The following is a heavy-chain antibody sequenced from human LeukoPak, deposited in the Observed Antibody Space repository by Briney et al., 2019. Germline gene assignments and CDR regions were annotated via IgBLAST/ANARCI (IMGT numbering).Heavy chain of an antibody. CDR1: GGSISDYY. V-gene: IGHV4-59*01. Sequence: SETQSLTCTVSGGSISDYYWSWIRQPPGKGLEWIGYINYSGNTNYNPSLKSRVTISVDTSKNQFSLRLTSVTAADTAVFYCAREGRQDYVYFDYWGQGSLVTVSS. CDR2: INYSGNT. D-gene: IGHD4-17*01. CDR3: AREGRQDYVYFDY. J-gene: IGHJ4*02.